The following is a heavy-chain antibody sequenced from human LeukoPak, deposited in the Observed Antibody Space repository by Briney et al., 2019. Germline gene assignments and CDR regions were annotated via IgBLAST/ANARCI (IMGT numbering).Heavy chain of an antibody. CDR1: GGSISSYY. V-gene: IGHV4-59*12. D-gene: IGHD3-9*01. J-gene: IGHJ4*02. Sequence: PSETLSLTCTVSGGSISSYYWSWTRQPPGKGLEWIGYIYYSGSTNYNPSLKSRVTISVDTSKNQFSLKLSSVTAADTAVYYCAREGYDILTGYYTLDYWGQGTLVTVSS. CDR2: IYYSGST. CDR3: AREGYDILTGYYTLDY.